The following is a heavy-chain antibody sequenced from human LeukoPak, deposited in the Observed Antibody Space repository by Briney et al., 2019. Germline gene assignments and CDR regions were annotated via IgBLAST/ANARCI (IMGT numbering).Heavy chain of an antibody. Sequence: GGSLRLSCAASGFTFSDYYMSWIRQAPGKGLEWVSYISSSGSTIYYADSVKGRFTISRDNAKNSLYLQMNSLRAEDTAVYYCAGVPANYYYMDVWGKGTTVTVSS. V-gene: IGHV3-11*01. J-gene: IGHJ6*03. CDR2: ISSSGSTI. CDR3: AGVPANYYYMDV. CDR1: GFTFSDYY.